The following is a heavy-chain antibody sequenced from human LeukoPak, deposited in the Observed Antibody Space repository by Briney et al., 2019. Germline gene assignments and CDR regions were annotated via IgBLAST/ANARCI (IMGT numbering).Heavy chain of an antibody. Sequence: GGSLRLSCTASGFVFSNSWMSWVRQAPGKGLEWVANMKQDGREKYYVDSVKGRFTISRDNAKNSLYLQMNSLRAEETAVYYCARVAAVAGTVIDYWGQGTLVTVSS. CDR3: ARVAAVAGTVIDY. V-gene: IGHV3-7*01. CDR1: GFVFSNSW. CDR2: MKQDGREK. J-gene: IGHJ4*02. D-gene: IGHD6-19*01.